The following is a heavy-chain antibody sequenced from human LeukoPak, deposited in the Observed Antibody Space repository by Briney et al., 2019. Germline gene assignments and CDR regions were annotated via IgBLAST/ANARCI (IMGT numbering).Heavy chain of an antibody. Sequence: GASVKVSCKASGGTFSSYAISWVRQAPGQGLEWMGGIIPIFGTANYAQKFQGRVTITADESTSTAYMELSSLRSEDTAVYYCARDYHCTNGVCYRDGYFDYWGQGTLVTVSS. CDR3: ARDYHCTNGVCYRDGYFDY. CDR1: GGTFSSYA. CDR2: IIPIFGTA. D-gene: IGHD2-8*01. J-gene: IGHJ4*02. V-gene: IGHV1-69*13.